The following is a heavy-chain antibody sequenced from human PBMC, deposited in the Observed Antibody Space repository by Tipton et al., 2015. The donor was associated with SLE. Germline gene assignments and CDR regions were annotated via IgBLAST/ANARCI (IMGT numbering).Heavy chain of an antibody. J-gene: IGHJ4*02. CDR3: ARRSGDFWSGYTYYFDY. V-gene: IGHV4-61*02. CDR1: GASISSGSSY. CDR2: IFYSGST. D-gene: IGHD3-3*01. Sequence: LRLSCTVSGASISSGSSYWSWIRQPAGKGLEWIGRIFYSGSTSYNPSLQSRVTISVDTSKNQFSLKLSSVTAADTAVYYCARRSGDFWSGYTYYFDYWGQGTLVTVSS.